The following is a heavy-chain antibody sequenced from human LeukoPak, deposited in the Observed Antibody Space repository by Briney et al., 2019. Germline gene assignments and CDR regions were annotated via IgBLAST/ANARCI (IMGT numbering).Heavy chain of an antibody. Sequence: PSETLSLTCTVSGGSISSGGYYWSWIRQHPGKGLEWIGYIYYSGSTYYNPSLKSRVTISVDTSKNQFSPKLSSVTAADTAVYYCARGARYYDFWSGPYYFDYWGQGTLVTVSS. CDR3: ARGARYYDFWSGPYYFDY. CDR1: GGSISSGGYY. J-gene: IGHJ4*02. D-gene: IGHD3-3*01. V-gene: IGHV4-31*03. CDR2: IYYSGST.